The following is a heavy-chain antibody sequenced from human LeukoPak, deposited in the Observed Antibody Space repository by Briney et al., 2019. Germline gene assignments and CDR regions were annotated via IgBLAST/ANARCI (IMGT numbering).Heavy chain of an antibody. V-gene: IGHV4-39*07. CDR2: IYYSGST. CDR3: ASSLVGDSTFNGMDV. CDR1: GGSISSSSYY. D-gene: IGHD3-22*01. J-gene: IGHJ6*02. Sequence: PSETLSLTCTVSGGSISSSSYYWGWLRQPPGKGLEWIGSIYYSGSTYYNPSLKSRVTISVDTSKNQFSLKLSSVTAADTAVYYCASSLVGDSTFNGMDVWGQGTTVTVSS.